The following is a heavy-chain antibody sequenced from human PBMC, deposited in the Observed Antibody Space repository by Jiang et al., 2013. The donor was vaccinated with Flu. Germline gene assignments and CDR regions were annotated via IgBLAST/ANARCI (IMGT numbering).Heavy chain of an antibody. V-gene: IGHV3-21*01. D-gene: IGHD2-15*01. J-gene: IGHJ6*02. CDR3: ARDSIGYCSGGSCYSGLGDYYYYGMDV. CDR2: ISSSSSYI. Sequence: SSISSSSSYIYYADSVKGRFTISRDNAKNSLYLQMNSLRAEDTAVYYCARDSIGYCSGGSCYSGLGDYYYYGMDVWGQGTTVTVSS.